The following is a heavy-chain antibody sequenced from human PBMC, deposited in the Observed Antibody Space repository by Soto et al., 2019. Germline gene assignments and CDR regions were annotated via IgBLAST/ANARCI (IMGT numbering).Heavy chain of an antibody. J-gene: IGHJ6*02. V-gene: IGHV5-51*01. CDR2: IYPNDSDK. Sequence: PXESLKISCKTCGCTFTTFWIGWVRQRPGKGLEWMGIIYPNDSDKRYNPSFQGQVTMSVDKSITTAYLQWSSLRASDTAMYYCARKPRYYNGMDVWGQGTTVTVSS. CDR1: GCTFTTFW. CDR3: ARKPRYYNGMDV.